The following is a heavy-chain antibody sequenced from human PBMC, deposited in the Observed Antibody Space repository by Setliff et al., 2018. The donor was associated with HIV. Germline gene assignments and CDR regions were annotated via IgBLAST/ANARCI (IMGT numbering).Heavy chain of an antibody. Sequence: SETLSLTCTVSGGSISSVSYYWSWIRQPAGKGLEWIGHIYTSGSTNYNPSLKSRVTMSVDKSKNQFSLKVTSVTAADTAIYYCASLPIAAAAPGYWGQGTLVTVSS. CDR2: IYTSGST. D-gene: IGHD6-13*01. J-gene: IGHJ4*02. CDR3: ASLPIAAAAPGY. V-gene: IGHV4-61*09. CDR1: GGSISSVSYY.